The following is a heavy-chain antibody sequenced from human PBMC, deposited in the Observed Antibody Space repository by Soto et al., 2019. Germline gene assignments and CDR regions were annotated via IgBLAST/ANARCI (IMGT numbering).Heavy chain of an antibody. CDR3: ASPPSDRIDGASPLFGH. CDR1: GFTFGDYY. Sequence: QVQLMESGGGLGRPGGSLRLSCAASGFTFGDYYINWIRQAPGKGLEWISYISSSGFTTYYPDSVKGRFTVSRETSDKAGFLQMDGLRADDTAVYYCASPPSDRIDGASPLFGHWCQGALVTVSS. J-gene: IGHJ5*02. V-gene: IGHV3-11*01. CDR2: ISSSGFTT. D-gene: IGHD2-8*02.